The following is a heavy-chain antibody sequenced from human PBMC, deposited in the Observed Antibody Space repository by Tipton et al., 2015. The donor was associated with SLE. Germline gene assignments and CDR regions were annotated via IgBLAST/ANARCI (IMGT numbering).Heavy chain of an antibody. J-gene: IGHJ4*02. CDR2: IYYSGST. V-gene: IGHV4-59*12. Sequence: TLSLTCIVSGGSISDYYWSWIRQPPGKGPEWIGTIYYSGSTYYYPSLKSRITISVDTSKNQFSLEVRSVTAADTAVYYCVRLRSKVLIDYWGQGTLVTVSS. D-gene: IGHD2-8*01. CDR3: VRLRSKVLIDY. CDR1: GGSISDYY.